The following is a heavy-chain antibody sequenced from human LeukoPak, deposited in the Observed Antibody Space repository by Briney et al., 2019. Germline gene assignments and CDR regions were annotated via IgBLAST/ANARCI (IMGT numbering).Heavy chain of an antibody. CDR2: IYYSGST. Sequence: PSETLSLTCTVSGGSISSSSYYWGWIRQPPGKGLEWIGSIYYSGSTYYNPSLKSRVTISVDTSKNQFSLKLSSVTAADTAVYYCARDSGSYYYFDYWVQGTLVTDSS. D-gene: IGHD1-26*01. J-gene: IGHJ4*02. CDR3: ARDSGSYYYFDY. V-gene: IGHV4-39*07. CDR1: GGSISSSSYY.